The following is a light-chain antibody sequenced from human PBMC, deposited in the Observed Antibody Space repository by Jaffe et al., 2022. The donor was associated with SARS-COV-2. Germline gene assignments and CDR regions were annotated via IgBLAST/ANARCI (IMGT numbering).Light chain of an antibody. J-gene: IGKJ1*01. V-gene: IGKV1-39*01. CDR3: QQSYSTPGT. CDR2: AAS. CDR1: QSISSY. Sequence: DIQMTQSPSSLSASVGDRVTITCRASQSISSYLNWYQQKPGKAPTLLIYAASTLQSGVPSRFSGSASGTDFTLTISSLQPEDYATYYCQQSYSTPGTFGQGTKVEIK.